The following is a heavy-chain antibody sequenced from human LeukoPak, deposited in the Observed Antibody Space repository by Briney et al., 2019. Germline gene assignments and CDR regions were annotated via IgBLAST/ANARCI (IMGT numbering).Heavy chain of an antibody. J-gene: IGHJ4*02. CDR3: ARDNPTSSSSLDY. Sequence: AAVRVSCKASGYTFTIYGISWVRQAPGQGLEWMGIINPSGGSTSYAQKFQGRVTMTRDTSTSTVYMELSSLGSEDTAVYYCARDNPTSSSSLDYWGQGTLVTVSS. V-gene: IGHV1-46*01. CDR1: GYTFTIYG. CDR2: INPSGGST. D-gene: IGHD6-6*01.